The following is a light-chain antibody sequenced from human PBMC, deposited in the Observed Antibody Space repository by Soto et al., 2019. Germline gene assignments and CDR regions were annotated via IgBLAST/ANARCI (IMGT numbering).Light chain of an antibody. Sequence: NFMLTQSHSVSESPGKTVTISCTRSSGGIASSYVQWYQQRPGSAPTTVIYEDNQRPSGVPDRFSGSIDRSSNSASLSISGLKTEDEADYYCQSYDSNNSIIFGGGTKLTVL. J-gene: IGLJ2*01. CDR3: QSYDSNNSII. CDR1: SGGIASSY. V-gene: IGLV6-57*04. CDR2: EDN.